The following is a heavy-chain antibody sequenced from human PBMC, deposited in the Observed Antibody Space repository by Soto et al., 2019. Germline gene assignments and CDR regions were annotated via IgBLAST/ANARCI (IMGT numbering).Heavy chain of an antibody. CDR2: ISGSGGST. V-gene: IGHV3-23*01. D-gene: IGHD4-4*01. CDR1: GFTFSSYA. J-gene: IGHJ6*02. Sequence: EVQLLESGGGLVQPGGSLRLSCAASGFTFSSYAMSWVRQAPGKGLEWVSAISGSGGSTYYADSVKGRFTISSDNSKNTLYLQMNSLRAEDTAVYYCAKYYSKRLYYYYYGMDVWGQGTTVTVSS. CDR3: AKYYSKRLYYYYYGMDV.